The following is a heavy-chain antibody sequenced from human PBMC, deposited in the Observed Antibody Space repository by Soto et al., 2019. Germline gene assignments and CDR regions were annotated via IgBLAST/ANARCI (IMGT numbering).Heavy chain of an antibody. CDR3: ARGPYCSGGSCYEGDTYYFDY. D-gene: IGHD2-15*01. Sequence: QVQLVQSGAEVKKPGASVKVSCKASGYTFTSYAMHWVRQAPGQRLEWMGWINAGNGNTKYSQKFQGRVTITRDTSASTAYMELSSLRSEDTAVYYCARGPYCSGGSCYEGDTYYFDYWGQGTLVTVSS. CDR2: INAGNGNT. V-gene: IGHV1-3*01. J-gene: IGHJ4*02. CDR1: GYTFTSYA.